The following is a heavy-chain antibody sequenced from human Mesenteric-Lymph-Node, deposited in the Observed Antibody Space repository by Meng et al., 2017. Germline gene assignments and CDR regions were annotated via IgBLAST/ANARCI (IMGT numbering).Heavy chain of an antibody. J-gene: IGHJ5*02. CDR2: IYYSWST. Sequence: LRQLRPGRVRLSETVSLTFPVSGRSRSSVSDYCSWFRQPPGKGLEWIGYIYYSWSTNYNPSLKSRVTISVDTSKYQFSLKLSSVTAADTAVYYCARVSYYYGSGSLNWFDPWGQGTLVTVSS. CDR1: GRSRSSVSDY. D-gene: IGHD3-10*01. CDR3: ARVSYYYGSGSLNWFDP. V-gene: IGHV4-61*01.